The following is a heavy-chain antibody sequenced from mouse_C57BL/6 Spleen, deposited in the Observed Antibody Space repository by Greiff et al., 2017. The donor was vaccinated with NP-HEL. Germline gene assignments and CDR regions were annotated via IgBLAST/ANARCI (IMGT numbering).Heavy chain of an antibody. CDR3: ARAGENYYGSSYDY. V-gene: IGHV1-81*01. J-gene: IGHJ2*01. Sequence: VQLQQSGAELARPGASVKLSCKASGYTFTSYGISWVKQRTGQGLEWIGEIYPRSGNTYYNEKFKGKATLTADKSSSTAYMELRSLTSEDSAVYFCARAGENYYGSSYDYWGQGTTLTVSS. CDR1: GYTFTSYG. CDR2: IYPRSGNT. D-gene: IGHD1-1*01.